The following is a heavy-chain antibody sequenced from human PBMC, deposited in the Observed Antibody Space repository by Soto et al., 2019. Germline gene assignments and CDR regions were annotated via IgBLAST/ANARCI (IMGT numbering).Heavy chain of an antibody. J-gene: IGHJ4*02. CDR2: IYYSGTT. CDR1: GGSISSGGYY. CDR3: ARGVTMVRGVIHTPYFDY. Sequence: QVQLQESGPGLVKPSQTLSLTCTVSGGSISSGGYYWSWIRQHPGKGLEWIGYIYYSGTTYYNPSLKTRVTISVDTSKNQFSLKLSSVTAADTAVYYCARGVTMVRGVIHTPYFDYWGQGTLVTVSS. V-gene: IGHV4-31*03. D-gene: IGHD3-10*01.